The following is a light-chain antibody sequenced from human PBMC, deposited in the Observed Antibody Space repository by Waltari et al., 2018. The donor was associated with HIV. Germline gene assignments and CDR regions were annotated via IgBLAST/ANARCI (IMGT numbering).Light chain of an antibody. CDR3: QQYTSYSA. V-gene: IGKV1-5*03. CDR1: QRIGTW. Sequence: IQMTHSPSPLSTSVCARVTITCRASQRIGTWLAWYQQKPGTAPKLLIYKASTLESGVPSRFSGSGSGTEFTLTISSLQPDDFATYYCQQYTSYSAFGQGTKLEI. CDR2: KAS. J-gene: IGKJ2*01.